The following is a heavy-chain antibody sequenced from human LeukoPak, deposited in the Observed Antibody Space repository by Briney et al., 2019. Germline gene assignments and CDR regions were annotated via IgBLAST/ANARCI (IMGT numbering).Heavy chain of an antibody. J-gene: IGHJ6*02. D-gene: IGHD3-10*01. Sequence: SETLSLTCTVSGGSIKSFYWTWIRQPAGKGLEWIGHIYTGGITNYNPSLKSRVSMSVDTSKNQFFLKLRSVTAADTAVYYCARDPGDYYYGMDVWGQGTTVTVSS. V-gene: IGHV4-4*07. CDR3: ARDPGDYYYGMDV. CDR1: GGSIKSFY. CDR2: IYTGGIT.